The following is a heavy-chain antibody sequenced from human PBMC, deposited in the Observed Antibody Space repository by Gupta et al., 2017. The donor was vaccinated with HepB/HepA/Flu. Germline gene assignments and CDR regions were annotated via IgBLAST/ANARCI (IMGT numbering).Heavy chain of an antibody. Sequence: QLQLQESGPGLVKPSETLSLTCTVSGGSISSRSYSWGWIRQPPGKGLEWIGSIYYSGSTYYNPSLKRRVTISVDTSKNQFSLKLSSVTAADTAVYYCARPRVDGYSYGYYYYYGMDVWGQGTTVTVSS. CDR2: IYYSGST. D-gene: IGHD5-18*01. V-gene: IGHV4-39*01. CDR3: ARPRVDGYSYGYYYYYGMDV. CDR1: GGSISSRSYS. J-gene: IGHJ6*02.